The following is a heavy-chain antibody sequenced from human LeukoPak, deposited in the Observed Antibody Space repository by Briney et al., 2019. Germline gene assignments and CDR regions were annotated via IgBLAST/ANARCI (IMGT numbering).Heavy chain of an antibody. V-gene: IGHV1-46*01. CDR3: ARDGIGITMVRGVIITSPVYYYYMDV. CDR2: INPSGGST. D-gene: IGHD3-10*01. CDR1: GYTFTSYY. J-gene: IGHJ6*03. Sequence: ASVKVSCKASGYTFTSYYMHWVRQAPGQGLEWMGIINPSGGSTSYAQKFQGRVTMTRDMSTSTVYMELSSLRSEDTAVYYCARDGIGITMVRGVIITSPVYYYYMDVWGKGTTVTVSS.